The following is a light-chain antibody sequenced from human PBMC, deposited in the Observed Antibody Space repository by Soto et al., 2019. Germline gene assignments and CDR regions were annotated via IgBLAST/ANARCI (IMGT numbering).Light chain of an antibody. J-gene: IGKJ4*01. Sequence: EIVMTQSPATLSVSPGERATLSCRASQRVSSNLAWYQQKPGQDPRLLIYGASTRATGIPARFSGSGSGTEFTLTISSLQSEDFAVYYCQQYNNWPPPLTFGGGTKVEIK. CDR3: QQYNNWPPPLT. V-gene: IGKV3D-15*01. CDR1: QRVSSN. CDR2: GAS.